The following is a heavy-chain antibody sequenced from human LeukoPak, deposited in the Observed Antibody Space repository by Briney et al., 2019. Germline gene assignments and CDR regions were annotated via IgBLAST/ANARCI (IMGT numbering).Heavy chain of an antibody. CDR1: GGSISSYY. V-gene: IGHV4-59*08. Sequence: PSETLSLTCTVSGGSISSYYWSWIRQPPGKGLEWIGYIYYSGSTNYNPSLKSRVTISVDTSKNQFSLKLSSVTAADTAVYYCASTRLGEGYYYDSSGYYYDYWGQGTLVTVSS. CDR2: IYYSGST. D-gene: IGHD3-22*01. J-gene: IGHJ4*02. CDR3: ASTRLGEGYYYDSSGYYYDY.